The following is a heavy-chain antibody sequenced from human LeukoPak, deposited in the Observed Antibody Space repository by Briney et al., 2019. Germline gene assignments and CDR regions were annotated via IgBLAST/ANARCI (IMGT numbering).Heavy chain of an antibody. CDR3: ARGLGTYYYDSSGYYQDY. D-gene: IGHD3-22*01. CDR1: GYTFTIYD. CDR2: MNPNSGNT. Sequence: ASVRVSCKASGYTFTIYDINWVRQATGQGLEWMGWMNPNSGNTGYAQKFQGRVTMTRNTSISTAYMELSSLRSEDTAVYYCARGLGTYYYDSSGYYQDYWGQGTLVTVSS. V-gene: IGHV1-8*01. J-gene: IGHJ4*02.